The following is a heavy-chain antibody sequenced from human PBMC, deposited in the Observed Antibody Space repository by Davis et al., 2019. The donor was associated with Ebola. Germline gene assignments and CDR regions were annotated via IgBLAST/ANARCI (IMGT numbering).Heavy chain of an antibody. CDR3: AGLSSTWSSLYGMDV. Sequence: AASVTVSCKASRYTFTTYYIHWVRQAPGQGLEWMGMINPNGGSTTYAQQLQGRITMTRDTSATTADMELSSLRSEDTALYFCAGLSSTWSSLYGMDVWGQGTTVNVSS. J-gene: IGHJ6*02. D-gene: IGHD6-13*01. CDR2: INPNGGST. V-gene: IGHV1-46*01. CDR1: RYTFTTYY.